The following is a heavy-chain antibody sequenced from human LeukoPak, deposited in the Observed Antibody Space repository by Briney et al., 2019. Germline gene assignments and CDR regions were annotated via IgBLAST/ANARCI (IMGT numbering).Heavy chain of an antibody. J-gene: IGHJ5*02. D-gene: IGHD5-12*01. CDR1: GYTFTGYY. Sequence: AASVKVSCKASGYTFTGYYMHWVRQAPGQGLEWMGWINPNSGGTNYAQKFQGRVTMTRDTSISTAYMELSRLRSDDTAVYYCAREARGYSGWFDPWGQGTLVTVSS. CDR2: INPNSGGT. V-gene: IGHV1-2*02. CDR3: AREARGYSGWFDP.